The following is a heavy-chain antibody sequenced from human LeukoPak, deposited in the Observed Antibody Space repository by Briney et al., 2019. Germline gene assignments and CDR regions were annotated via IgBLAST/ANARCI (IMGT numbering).Heavy chain of an antibody. Sequence: SVTVSCTASGGTFSSYAISWVRQAPGQGLEWMGGIIPIFGTANYAQKFQGRVTITADESTSTAYMELSSLRSVDTAVYYCARDRATYGDYVPYDAFDIWGQGTMVTVSS. V-gene: IGHV1-69*13. J-gene: IGHJ3*02. CDR1: GGTFSSYA. CDR2: IIPIFGTA. CDR3: ARDRATYGDYVPYDAFDI. D-gene: IGHD4-17*01.